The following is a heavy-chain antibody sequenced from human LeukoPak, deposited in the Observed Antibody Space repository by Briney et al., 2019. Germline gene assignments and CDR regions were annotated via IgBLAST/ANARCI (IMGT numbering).Heavy chain of an antibody. CDR2: ISAYDGNT. CDR1: GYTFTSYG. Sequence: ASVKVSCKASGYTFTSYGISWVRQAPGQGLEWVGWISAYDGNTNYAQKFQGEVTRTTDRSTGKAYMERRRLMSDDTAAFYWARPSAMCAPDYWRQGTLVSDSS. D-gene: IGHD5-18*01. J-gene: IGHJ4*02. V-gene: IGHV1-18*01. CDR3: ARPSAMCAPDY.